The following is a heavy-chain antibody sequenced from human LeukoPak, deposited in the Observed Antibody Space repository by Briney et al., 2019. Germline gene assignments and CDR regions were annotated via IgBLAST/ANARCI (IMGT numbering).Heavy chain of an antibody. CDR2: ISATTSTT. CDR3: AKSKEDCCGSFDP. D-gene: IGHD2-15*01. CDR1: GFTFSNYA. J-gene: IGHJ5*02. Sequence: GGSLRLSCAASGFTFSNYAMSWVRQSPGKGLEWVSAISATTSTTYYADSVRGRFTISRDISKNTLYLQMNSLRVEDTAVYYCAKSKEDCCGSFDPWGQGTLVTVSS. V-gene: IGHV3-23*01.